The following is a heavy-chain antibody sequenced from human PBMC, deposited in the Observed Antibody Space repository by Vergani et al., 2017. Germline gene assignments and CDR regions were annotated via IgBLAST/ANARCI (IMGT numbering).Heavy chain of an antibody. CDR2: IRYDGTKI. V-gene: IGHV3-30*02. D-gene: IGHD3-22*01. CDR3: TKAGQYDSDNFHDS. J-gene: IGHJ1*01. CDR1: GFTSGTIA. Sequence: QVQLVESGGGLFSPGGPLSLLCMGLGFTSGTIAWPWFRQAPGKGREWVAFIRYDGTKIFYGDSVKGRFTISRDNSQTTVFLQMNSLRADDSAVYYCTKAGQYDSDNFHDSWGQGALVTVAS.